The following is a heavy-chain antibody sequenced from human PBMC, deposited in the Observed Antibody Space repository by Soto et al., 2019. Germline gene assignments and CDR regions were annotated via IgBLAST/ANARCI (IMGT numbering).Heavy chain of an antibody. CDR1: GYSFTSYW. V-gene: IGHV5-51*01. J-gene: IGHJ6*02. CDR3: ASALWFGDTLAYYYGMDV. D-gene: IGHD3-10*01. Sequence: GESLKISCKGSGYSFTSYWIGWVRQMPGKGLEWMGIIYPGDSDTRYSPSFQGQVTISADKSISTAYLQWSSLKASDTAMYYCASALWFGDTLAYYYGMDVWGQGTTVTVSS. CDR2: IYPGDSDT.